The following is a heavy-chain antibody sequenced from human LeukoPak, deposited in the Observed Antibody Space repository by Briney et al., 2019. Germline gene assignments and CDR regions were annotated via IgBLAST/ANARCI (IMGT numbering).Heavy chain of an antibody. Sequence: PSETLSLTCAVYGGSFSGYYWSWIRQPPGKGLGWIGEINHSGSTNYNPSLKSRVTISVDTSKNQFSLKLSSVTAADTAVYYCARGVAARPFNWFDPWGQGTLVTVSS. CDR3: ARGVAARPFNWFDP. CDR2: INHSGST. J-gene: IGHJ5*02. D-gene: IGHD6-6*01. CDR1: GGSFSGYY. V-gene: IGHV4-34*01.